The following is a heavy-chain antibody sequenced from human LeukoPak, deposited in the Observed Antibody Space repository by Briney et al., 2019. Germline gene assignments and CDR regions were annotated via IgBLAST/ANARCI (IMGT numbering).Heavy chain of an antibody. CDR1: GLTFSNFW. CDR3: AKSLFTSAHGSGRAFDI. V-gene: IGHV3-7*03. CDR2: IKQDGSET. D-gene: IGHD3-10*01. J-gene: IGHJ3*02. Sequence: GGSLRLSCVASGLTFSNFWMTWLRQAPGKGLEWVANIKQDGSETYYLDSVRGRFTISRDNSKETLYLQMNSLRAEDTALYYCAKSLFTSAHGSGRAFDIWAKGQWSPSLQ.